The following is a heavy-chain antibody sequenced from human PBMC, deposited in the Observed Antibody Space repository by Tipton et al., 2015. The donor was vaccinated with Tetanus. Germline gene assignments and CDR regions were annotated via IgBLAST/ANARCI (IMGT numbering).Heavy chain of an antibody. V-gene: IGHV4-59*01. J-gene: IGHJ6*02. CDR2: IYYTGST. Sequence: TLSLTCTVSGGSMNSYYWSWIRQPPGKGLEWIGYIYYTGSTNYNPSLKSGVTISLDTSKNQFSLKLTSVSAADTAVYYCARLTGHSMDVVDYYYFSMDVWGQGTKVTVSS. CDR1: GGSMNSYY. CDR3: ARLTGHSMDVVDYYYFSMDV. D-gene: IGHD2-21*01.